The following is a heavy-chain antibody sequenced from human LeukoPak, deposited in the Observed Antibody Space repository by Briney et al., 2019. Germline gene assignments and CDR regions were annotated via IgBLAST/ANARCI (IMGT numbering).Heavy chain of an antibody. D-gene: IGHD6-19*01. Sequence: ASVEVSCKTSGYTFTGYYTHWVRQAPGQGLEWMGRINPKSGGTDYAQKFQGRVTMTRDTSISTAYMELSRLRSDDTAVYYCAASIALTGNFFDYWGQGTLVTVSS. V-gene: IGHV1-2*06. CDR2: INPKSGGT. CDR1: GYTFTGYY. CDR3: AASIALTGNFFDY. J-gene: IGHJ4*02.